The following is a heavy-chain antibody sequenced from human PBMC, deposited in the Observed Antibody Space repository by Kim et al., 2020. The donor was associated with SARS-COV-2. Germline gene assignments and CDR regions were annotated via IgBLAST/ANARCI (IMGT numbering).Heavy chain of an antibody. V-gene: IGHV3-73*01. D-gene: IGHD3-10*01. J-gene: IGHJ4*02. Sequence: GGSLRLSCAASGFTFSGSAMHWVRQASGKGLEWVGRIRSKANSYATAYAASVKGRFTISRDDSKNTAYLQMNSLKTEDTAVYYCTSSTYYYGSGSRLLGDYWGQGTLVTVSS. CDR1: GFTFSGSA. CDR3: TSSTYYYGSGSRLLGDY. CDR2: IRSKANSYAT.